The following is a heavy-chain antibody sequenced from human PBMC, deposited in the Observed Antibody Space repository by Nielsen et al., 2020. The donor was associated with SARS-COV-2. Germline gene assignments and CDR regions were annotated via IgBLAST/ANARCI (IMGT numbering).Heavy chain of an antibody. Sequence: GESLKISCAASGFTFSSYGMHWVRQAPGKGPEWVAVISDDGRNKYYADSVKGRFTISRDNSKSTLYLQMNSLRPEDTAVFYCASVYGSGSNLDYWGQGTLVTVSS. CDR3: ASVYGSGSNLDY. CDR2: ISDDGRNK. J-gene: IGHJ4*02. D-gene: IGHD3-10*01. CDR1: GFTFSSYG. V-gene: IGHV3-30*03.